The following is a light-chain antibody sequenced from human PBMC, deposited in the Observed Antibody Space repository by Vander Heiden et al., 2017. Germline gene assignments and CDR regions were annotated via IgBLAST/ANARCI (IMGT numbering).Light chain of an antibody. CDR3: ASWDDSLNAYV. CDR1: SSNLGRNT. J-gene: IGLJ1*01. V-gene: IGLV1-44*01. Sequence: QSVLAQPPSASGTPGQTVTISCSGSSSNLGRNTVNWYKQLPGTAPDLLSYNVDQWPSGVPGRVSGSKSGASASLAISDLQSDDEADYYCASWDDSLNAYVFGSGTKVILL. CDR2: NVD.